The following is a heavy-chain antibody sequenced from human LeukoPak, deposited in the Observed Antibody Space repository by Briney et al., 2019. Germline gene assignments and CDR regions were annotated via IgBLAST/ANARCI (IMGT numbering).Heavy chain of an antibody. J-gene: IGHJ4*02. CDR1: GGTFSSYA. V-gene: IGHV1-69*13. Sequence: SVKVSCKASGGTFSSYAISWVRQAPGQGLELMGGIIPIFGTANYAQKFQGRVTITADESTSTAYMELSSLRSEDTAVYYCARGEDYYGSGSYYNSFDYWGQGTLVTVSS. CDR3: ARGEDYYGSGSYYNSFDY. CDR2: IIPIFGTA. D-gene: IGHD3-10*01.